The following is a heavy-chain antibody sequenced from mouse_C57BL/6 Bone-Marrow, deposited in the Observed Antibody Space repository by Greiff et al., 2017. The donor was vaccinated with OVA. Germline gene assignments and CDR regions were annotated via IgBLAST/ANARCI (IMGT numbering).Heavy chain of an antibody. D-gene: IGHD2-2*01. Sequence: VQLQQPGAELVKPGASVKMSCKASGYTFTSYWITWVKKRPGQGLEWIGDIYPGSGSTNYNEKFKSKATLTVDTSSSTAYMQLSSLTSEDSAVYYCARMAVTTWYFDVWGTGTTVTVSS. CDR1: GYTFTSYW. CDR3: ARMAVTTWYFDV. J-gene: IGHJ1*03. CDR2: IYPGSGST. V-gene: IGHV1-55*01.